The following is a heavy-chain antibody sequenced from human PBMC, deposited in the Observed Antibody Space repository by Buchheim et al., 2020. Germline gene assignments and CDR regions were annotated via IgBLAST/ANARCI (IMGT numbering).Heavy chain of an antibody. CDR2: ISGGAYIT. D-gene: IGHD6-19*01. CDR1: GFTFSSYA. V-gene: IGHV3-23*01. Sequence: EVQLLESGGGLVQPGGSLRLSCAASGFTFSSYAMRWVRQAPGKGLEWVSAISGGAYITYYADSVRGRFTISRDNSMNMLSLQMNSLRAEDTAVYYCAKARGEQWPEDYWGQGTL. CDR3: AKARGEQWPEDY. J-gene: IGHJ4*02.